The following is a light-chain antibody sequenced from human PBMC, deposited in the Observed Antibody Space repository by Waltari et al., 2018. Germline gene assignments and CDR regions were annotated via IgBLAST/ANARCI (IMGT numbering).Light chain of an antibody. J-gene: IGLJ3*02. Sequence: SVLTQPPSASGTPGQTVTIPCSGSSSNLVGTFVHWYQQLPGRAPQLLNYKNNQSPSGVPDRFSGSKSGTSASLAISGLRSDDEAEYYCAAWDDNLTGPLFGGGTKVTVL. CDR1: SSNLVGTF. CDR3: AAWDDNLTGPL. CDR2: KNN. V-gene: IGLV1-47*01.